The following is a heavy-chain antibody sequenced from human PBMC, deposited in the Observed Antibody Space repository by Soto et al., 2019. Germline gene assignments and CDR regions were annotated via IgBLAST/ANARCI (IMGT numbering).Heavy chain of an antibody. CDR2: INHSGST. J-gene: IGHJ3*02. Sequence: QVQLQQWGAGLLKPSETLSLTCAVYGGSFSGYYWSWIRQPPGKGLEWIGEINHSGSTNYNPSLKRRVTISVDTSKNQFSLKLSSVTAADTAVYYCARGIQGAFDIWGQGTMVTVSS. V-gene: IGHV4-34*01. CDR3: ARGIQGAFDI. CDR1: GGSFSGYY.